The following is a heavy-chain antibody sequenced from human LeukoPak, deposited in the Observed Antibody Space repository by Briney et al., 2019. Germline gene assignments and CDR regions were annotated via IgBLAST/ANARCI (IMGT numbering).Heavy chain of an antibody. CDR2: ISAYSTYNGNT. CDR1: GYTFTSYG. D-gene: IGHD3-3*01. CDR3: ARVMILEWFGPVFAFDI. J-gene: IGHJ3*02. V-gene: IGHV1-18*01. Sequence: GASVKVSCKASGYTFTSYGISWVRQAPGQGPEWMGWISAYSTYNGNTNYAQKFQGRVTMTTDTSTSTAYMELRSLRSDDTAVYYCARVMILEWFGPVFAFDIWGQGTMVTVSS.